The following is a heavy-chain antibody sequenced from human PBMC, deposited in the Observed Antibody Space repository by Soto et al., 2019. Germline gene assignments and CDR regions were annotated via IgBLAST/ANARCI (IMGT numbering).Heavy chain of an antibody. D-gene: IGHD3-9*01. CDR1: GYIFTSYY. Sequence: SVKVSCKASGYIFTSYYIHWVRRAPGQGLEWMGWINPFDGSRMFAQSFQGRVTMTRDTSTSTVYMEVSSLRSEDTAVYYCARVPLRYFDWLERYGMDVWGQGTTVTVSS. CDR3: ARVPLRYFDWLERYGMDV. J-gene: IGHJ6*02. CDR2: INPFDGSR. V-gene: IGHV1-46*01.